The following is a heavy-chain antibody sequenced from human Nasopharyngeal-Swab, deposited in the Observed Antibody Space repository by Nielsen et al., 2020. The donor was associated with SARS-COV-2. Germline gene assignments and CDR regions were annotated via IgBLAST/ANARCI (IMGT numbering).Heavy chain of an antibody. CDR2: IIPIFGTA. D-gene: IGHD6-13*01. CDR3: ASGSIAAAQNNNWFDP. V-gene: IGHV1-69*13. Sequence: SVKVSCQASGRTFSSYATSWVRQAPGQGLEWMGGIIPIFGTANYAQKFQGRVTITADESTSTAYMELSSLRSEDTAVYYCASGSIAAAQNNNWFDPWGQGTLVTVSS. CDR1: GRTFSSYA. J-gene: IGHJ5*02.